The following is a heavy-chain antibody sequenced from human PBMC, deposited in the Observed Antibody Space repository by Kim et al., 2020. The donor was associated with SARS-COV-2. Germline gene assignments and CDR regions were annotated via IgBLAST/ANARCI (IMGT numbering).Heavy chain of an antibody. CDR2: IYYSGST. J-gene: IGHJ1*01. V-gene: IGHV4-59*01. CDR1: GGSISSYY. CDR3: ARALGYYDSSGYYYADFQH. D-gene: IGHD3-22*01. Sequence: SETLSLTCTVSGGSISSYYWSWIRQPPGKGLEWIGYIYYSGSTNYNPSLKSRVTISVDTSKNQFSLKLSSVTAADTAVYYCARALGYYDSSGYYYADFQHWGQGTLVTVSS.